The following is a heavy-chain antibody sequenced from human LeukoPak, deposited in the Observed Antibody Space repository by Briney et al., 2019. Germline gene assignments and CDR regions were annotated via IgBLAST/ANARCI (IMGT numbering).Heavy chain of an antibody. J-gene: IGHJ4*02. V-gene: IGHV4-59*01. Sequence: SETLSLTCTVSGGSISSYYWSWIRQPPGKGLEWIGYIYYSGSTNYSPSLRSRVTISVDTSKNQFSLRLSSVTAADTAVYYCARSSESYDSSGYYSYYFDYWGQGTLVTVSS. CDR3: ARSSESYDSSGYYSYYFDY. CDR2: IYYSGST. CDR1: GGSISSYY. D-gene: IGHD3-22*01.